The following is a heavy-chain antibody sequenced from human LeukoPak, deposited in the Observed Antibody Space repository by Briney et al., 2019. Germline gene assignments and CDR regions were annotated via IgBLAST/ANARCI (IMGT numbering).Heavy chain of an antibody. J-gene: IGHJ5*02. Sequence: RASETLSLTCNVSGGSISSSSYYWGWIRQPPGKGLEWIGSIYYSGSTNYNPSLKSRVTMSVDTSNNQFSLKLSSVTAADTAVYYCVRGHSTIFGAVVTLGRFDPWGQGTLVTVSS. CDR2: IYYSGST. V-gene: IGHV4-39*07. D-gene: IGHD3-3*01. CDR3: VRGHSTIFGAVVTLGRFDP. CDR1: GGSISSSSYY.